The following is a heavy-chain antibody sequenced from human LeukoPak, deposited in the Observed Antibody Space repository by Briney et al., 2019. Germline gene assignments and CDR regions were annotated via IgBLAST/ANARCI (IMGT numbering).Heavy chain of an antibody. Sequence: GGSLRLSCAASGFTFSSYAMHWVRQAPGKGLEWVAVISYDGSNKYYADSVKGRFTISRDNSKNTLYLQMNSLRAEDTAVYYCARGKSSPHFDYWGQGTLVTVSS. CDR3: ARGKSSPHFDY. CDR1: GFTFSSYA. J-gene: IGHJ4*02. CDR2: ISYDGSNK. V-gene: IGHV3-30*04. D-gene: IGHD6-13*01.